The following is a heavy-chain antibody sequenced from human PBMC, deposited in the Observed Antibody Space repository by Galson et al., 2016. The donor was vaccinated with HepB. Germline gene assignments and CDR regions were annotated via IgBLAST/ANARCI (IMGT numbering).Heavy chain of an antibody. J-gene: IGHJ4*02. D-gene: IGHD6-6*01. Sequence: SLRLSCAASGFTFSSYAMHWVRQAPGKGLEWVAVISYDGSNKYYADSVKGRFTISRDNSKNTLYLQMNSLRAEDTAVYYCARDLLFVPDYWGQGTLVTVSS. CDR3: ARDLLFVPDY. CDR2: ISYDGSNK. V-gene: IGHV3-30-3*01. CDR1: GFTFSSYA.